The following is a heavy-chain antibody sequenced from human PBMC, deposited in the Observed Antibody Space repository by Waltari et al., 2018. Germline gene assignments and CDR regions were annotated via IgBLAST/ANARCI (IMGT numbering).Heavy chain of an antibody. CDR2: IVPRGERT. Sequence: QVQLVQSGAEVKKPGASMKVSCKASGYDSSGYYTHWVRQAPGQGLQWMGVIVPRGERTNYAQKFRGRVSMTRETSTNTVYMELGSLTSEDTAVYYCAREKKGGYFDYWGQGTPVTVSS. D-gene: IGHD3-22*01. V-gene: IGHV1-46*01. CDR1: GYDSSGYY. CDR3: AREKKGGYFDY. J-gene: IGHJ4*02.